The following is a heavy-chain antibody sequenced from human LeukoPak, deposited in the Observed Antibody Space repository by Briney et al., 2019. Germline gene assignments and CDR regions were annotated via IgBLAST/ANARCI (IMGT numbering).Heavy chain of an antibody. D-gene: IGHD3-10*02. CDR3: AELGITMIGGV. CDR2: ISGSGDST. V-gene: IGHV3-23*01. Sequence: GGAPRASCAAPGVTFSNYSLRWGRQGPRKGAGGVSGISGSGDSTYYADSVKGRFTISRDNSKNTLYLQMNSLRAEDTAVYYCAELGITMIGGVWGKGTTVTISS. CDR1: GVTFSNYS. J-gene: IGHJ6*04.